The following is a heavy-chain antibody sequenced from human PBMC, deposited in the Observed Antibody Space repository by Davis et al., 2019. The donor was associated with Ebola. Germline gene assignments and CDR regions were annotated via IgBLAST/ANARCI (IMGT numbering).Heavy chain of an antibody. CDR3: ARAEDDYGDYLDALDI. CDR2: IHNAYTT. V-gene: IGHV3-53*01. Sequence: GGSLRLSCSSSGFSLSDYEMNWVRQAPGKGPEWVSVIHNAYTTYYADSVKGRFTISRDTSKNMVYLQMSSLRAEDTAVYYCARAEDDYGDYLDALDIWGQGTMVTVSS. J-gene: IGHJ3*02. D-gene: IGHD4-17*01. CDR1: GFSLSDYE.